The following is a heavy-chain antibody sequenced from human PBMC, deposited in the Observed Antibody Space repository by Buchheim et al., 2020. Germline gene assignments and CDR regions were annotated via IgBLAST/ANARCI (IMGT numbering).Heavy chain of an antibody. J-gene: IGHJ3*02. V-gene: IGHV3-33*01. CDR3: ARGRVLEWLFLTPSQDGAFDI. CDR2: IWYDGSNK. CDR1: GFTFSSYG. D-gene: IGHD3-3*01. Sequence: QVQLVESGGGVVQPGRSLRLSCAASGFTFSSYGMHWVRQAPGKGLEWVAVIWYDGSNKYYADSVKGRFTISRDNSKNTLYLQMNSLRAEDTAVYYCARGRVLEWLFLTPSQDGAFDIWGQGT.